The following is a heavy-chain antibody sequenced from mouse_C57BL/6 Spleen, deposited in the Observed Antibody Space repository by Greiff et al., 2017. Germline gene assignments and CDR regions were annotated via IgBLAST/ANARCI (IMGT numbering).Heavy chain of an antibody. D-gene: IGHD1-1*01. Sequence: QVQLQQPGAELVRPGSSVTLSCKASGYTFTSYWMHWVKQRPIQGLEWIGNIDPSDSETHYNQKFKDKATLTVDKSSSTAYMQLSSLTSEDSAVYYCARSDGSSFHWYFDVWGTGTTVTVSS. CDR3: ARSDGSSFHWYFDV. CDR2: IDPSDSET. CDR1: GYTFTSYW. V-gene: IGHV1-52*01. J-gene: IGHJ1*03.